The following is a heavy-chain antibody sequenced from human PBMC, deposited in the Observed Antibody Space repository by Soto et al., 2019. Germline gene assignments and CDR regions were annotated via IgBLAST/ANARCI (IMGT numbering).Heavy chain of an antibody. Sequence: GGSLRLSCAASGFTFSSYAMSWVRQAPGKGLEWVSAISGSGGSTYYADSVKGRFTISRDNSKNTLYLQMNSLRAEDTAVYYCAKPRYDFWSGYYTYWGQGTLVTVSS. CDR2: ISGSGGST. CDR1: GFTFSSYA. J-gene: IGHJ4*02. CDR3: AKPRYDFWSGYYTY. V-gene: IGHV3-23*01. D-gene: IGHD3-3*01.